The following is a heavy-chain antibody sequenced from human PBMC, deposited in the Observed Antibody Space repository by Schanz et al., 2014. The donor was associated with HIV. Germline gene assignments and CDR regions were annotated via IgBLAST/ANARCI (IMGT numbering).Heavy chain of an antibody. CDR2: INPSGAGT. V-gene: IGHV1-46*04. Sequence: QVQLVQSGAEVKKPGSSVKVSCKASGGTFSTYSISWVRQAPGQGLEWMGMINPSGAGTTYARKLQGRVTMTRDTSTSTVYMHLSSLRSDDTAVYFCARDAIAVAGPCDFWGQGTVVTVSS. J-gene: IGHJ4*02. CDR3: ARDAIAVAGPCDF. D-gene: IGHD6-19*01. CDR1: GGTFSTYS.